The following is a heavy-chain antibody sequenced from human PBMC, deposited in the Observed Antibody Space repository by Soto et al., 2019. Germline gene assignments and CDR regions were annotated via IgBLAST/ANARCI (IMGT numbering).Heavy chain of an antibody. Sequence: QVQLVQSGAEVKKPGASVKVSCKASGYTFTSYGISWVRQAPGQGLEWMGWISAYNGNTNYAQKLPGRGTMTTDTGSRTAYMALRSLRSDVAAVYYCARDAPPEDFWGQGTLVTVSS. J-gene: IGHJ4*02. CDR2: ISAYNGNT. CDR3: ARDAPPEDF. V-gene: IGHV1-18*01. CDR1: GYTFTSYG.